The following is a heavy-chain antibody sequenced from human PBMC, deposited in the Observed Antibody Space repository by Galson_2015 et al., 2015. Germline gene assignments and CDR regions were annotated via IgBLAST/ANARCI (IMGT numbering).Heavy chain of an antibody. D-gene: IGHD3-22*01. CDR2: IYYSGST. CDR1: GGSISSYY. V-gene: IGHV4-59*01. Sequence: ETLSLTCTVSGGSISSYYWSWIRQPPGKGLEWIGYIYYSGSTNYNPSLKSRVTISVDTSKNQFSLKLSSVTAADTAVYYCARGGSSDSSGYYHYGMDVWGQGTTVTVS. J-gene: IGHJ6*02. CDR3: ARGGSSDSSGYYHYGMDV.